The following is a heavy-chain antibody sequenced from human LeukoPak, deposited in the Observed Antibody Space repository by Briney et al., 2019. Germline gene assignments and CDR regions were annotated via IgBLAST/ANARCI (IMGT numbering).Heavy chain of an antibody. CDR1: GFTFSDYW. Sequence: TGGSLRLSRAASGFTFSDYWMHWVRQAPGKGLVWVSRIDSDGSNTAYADSVKGRFTISRDNAKNTLYLQMNSLRAEDTAVYYCAKTFGRGPQEDYWGQGTLVTVSS. CDR3: AKTFGRGPQEDY. CDR2: IDSDGSNT. J-gene: IGHJ4*02. V-gene: IGHV3-74*01. D-gene: IGHD3-10*01.